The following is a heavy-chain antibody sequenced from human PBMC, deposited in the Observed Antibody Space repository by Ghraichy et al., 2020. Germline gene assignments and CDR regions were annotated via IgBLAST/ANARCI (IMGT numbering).Heavy chain of an antibody. Sequence: GGSLRLSCAASGFIFSNYGMHWVRQAPGKGLEWVTAISYDGKNKYNVDSVKGRFTISRDNADNTLYLQMSSLRTEDTAIYICARGRGTLAGRYNGLEVWGQGTTVSVSS. CDR3: ARGRGTLAGRYNGLEV. CDR2: ISYDGKNK. J-gene: IGHJ6*02. D-gene: IGHD3-16*02. CDR1: GFIFSNYG. V-gene: IGHV3-30*15.